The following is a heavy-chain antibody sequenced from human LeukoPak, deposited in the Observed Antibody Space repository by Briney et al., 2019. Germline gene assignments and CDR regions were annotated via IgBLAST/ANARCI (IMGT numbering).Heavy chain of an antibody. CDR3: ARGGRGRYEFWGGYYAPH. CDR1: GGSINNFN. J-gene: IGHJ4*02. V-gene: IGHV4-59*01. D-gene: IGHD3-3*01. Sequence: AETLSLTCTVSGGSINNFNWTWIRPPPGEGLEWIGYLYDSGRINYTPSIKSRVTMSVDTSKRQFSVKVNSVTAADTGVYYCARGGRGRYEFWGGYYAPHWGQGTLVSVSS. CDR2: LYDSGRI.